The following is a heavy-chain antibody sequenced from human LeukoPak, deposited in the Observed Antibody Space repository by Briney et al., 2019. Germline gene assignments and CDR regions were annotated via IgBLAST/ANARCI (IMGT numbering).Heavy chain of an antibody. J-gene: IGHJ2*01. V-gene: IGHV1-3*01. CDR2: INPTNEKT. CDR3: ARDHRTESDGYYFVNELWYFDL. D-gene: IGHD3-22*01. Sequence: ASVKVSCKASGYTLSQYAMHWVRQAPGQRLEWMGWINPTNEKTKYSEKFQGRVTISRDTGASTVYMELSSLRSEDTAVYYCARDHRTESDGYYFVNELWYFDLWGRGTLVTVSS. CDR1: GYTLSQYA.